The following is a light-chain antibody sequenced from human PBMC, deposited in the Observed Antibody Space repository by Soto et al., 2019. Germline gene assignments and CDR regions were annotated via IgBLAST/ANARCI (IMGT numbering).Light chain of an antibody. J-gene: IGLJ1*01. CDR1: SSDVGGYNY. V-gene: IGLV2-11*01. Sequence: QSALTQPRSVSGSPGQSVTISCTGTSSDVGGYNYVSGYQQHPGKAPKLMIYDVSKRPSGVPDRFSGSKSGNTASLTISGLQAEDEADYYCCSYAGSFYVFGTGTKSPS. CDR3: CSYAGSFYV. CDR2: DVS.